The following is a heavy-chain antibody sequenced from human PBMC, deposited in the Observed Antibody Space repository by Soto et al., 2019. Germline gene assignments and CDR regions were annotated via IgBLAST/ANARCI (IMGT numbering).Heavy chain of an antibody. D-gene: IGHD3-22*01. V-gene: IGHV4-30-2*01. Sequence: SETLSLTCAVSGGSISSGGYSWGWIRQPPGKGLEWIGYIYHSGSTYYNPSLKSRVTISVDRSKNQFSLKLSSVTAADTAVYYCASKTYSTMTDKSGFDPWGQGTLVTVS. J-gene: IGHJ5*02. CDR3: ASKTYSTMTDKSGFDP. CDR2: IYHSGST. CDR1: GGSISSGGYS.